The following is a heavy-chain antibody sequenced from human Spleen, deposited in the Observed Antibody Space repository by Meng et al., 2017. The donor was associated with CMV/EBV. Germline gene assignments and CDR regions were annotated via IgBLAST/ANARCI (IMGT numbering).Heavy chain of an antibody. CDR3: ARGDNRNFWSGHYWFDP. Sequence: GSFRGYYWSWIGQHAGKGMEWIGKINHSRSNGYNPSLKSRITISMDTSKNQFSVKLSSVTAADTAVYYCARGDNRNFWSGHYWFDPWGQGTLVTVSS. CDR2: INHSRSN. D-gene: IGHD3-3*01. V-gene: IGHV4-34*01. CDR1: GSFRGYY. J-gene: IGHJ5*02.